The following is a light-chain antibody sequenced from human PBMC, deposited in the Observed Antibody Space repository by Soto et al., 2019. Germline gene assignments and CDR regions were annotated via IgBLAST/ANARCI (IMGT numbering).Light chain of an antibody. CDR1: SSNIGSNY. CDR3: AAWDDSLSVWV. Sequence: QPVLTQPPSASGTPGQRVTISCSGSSSNIGSNYVYWYQHLPGTAPKLLIYRNNQRPSGVPVRFSGSKSGTSPSLAISGLRSEDEADYYCAAWDDSLSVWVFGGGTKVTVL. J-gene: IGLJ3*02. V-gene: IGLV1-47*01. CDR2: RNN.